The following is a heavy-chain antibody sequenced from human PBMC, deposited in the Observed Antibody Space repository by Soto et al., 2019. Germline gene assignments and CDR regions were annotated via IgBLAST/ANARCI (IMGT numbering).Heavy chain of an antibody. V-gene: IGHV1-69*02. CDR3: GSDQYGDTSPGGYYYGMDV. J-gene: IGHJ6*02. Sequence: QVQLVQSGAEVKKPGSSVKVSCKASGGTFSSYTISWVRQAPGQGLEWMGRIIPILGIANYAQKFQGRDTITTDKSTSTADRELSSPRSDDTAVYGCGSDQYGDTSPGGYYYGMDVWGQGTTVTVSS. D-gene: IGHD2-21*02. CDR2: IIPILGIA. CDR1: GGTFSSYT.